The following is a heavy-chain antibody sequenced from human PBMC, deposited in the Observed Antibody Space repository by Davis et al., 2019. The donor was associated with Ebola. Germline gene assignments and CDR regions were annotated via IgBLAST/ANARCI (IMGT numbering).Heavy chain of an antibody. J-gene: IGHJ6*02. Sequence: MPSETLSLTCTVSGGSISSSSYYWGWIRQPPGKGLEWIGSIYYSGSTNYNPSLKSRVTISVDTSKNQFSLKLSSVTAADTAVYYCARGMIAVAGMIAYYYYGMDVWGQGTTVTVSS. D-gene: IGHD6-19*01. CDR1: GGSISSSSYY. V-gene: IGHV4-39*07. CDR2: IYYSGST. CDR3: ARGMIAVAGMIAYYYYGMDV.